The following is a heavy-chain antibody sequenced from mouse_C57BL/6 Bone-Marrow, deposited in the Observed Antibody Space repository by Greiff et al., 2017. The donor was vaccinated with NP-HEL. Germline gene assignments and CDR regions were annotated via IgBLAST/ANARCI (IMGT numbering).Heavy chain of an antibody. J-gene: IGHJ3*01. V-gene: IGHV1-55*01. CDR3: ARRGPYDYGFAY. CDR2: IYPGSGST. Sequence: QVQLQQSGAELVKPGASVKMSCKASGYTFTSYWITWVKQRPGQGLEWIGDIYPGSGSTNYNEKFKSKATLTVDTSSSTAYMQLSSLTSEDSAVYYCARRGPYDYGFAYWGQGTLVTVSA. D-gene: IGHD2-4*01. CDR1: GYTFTSYW.